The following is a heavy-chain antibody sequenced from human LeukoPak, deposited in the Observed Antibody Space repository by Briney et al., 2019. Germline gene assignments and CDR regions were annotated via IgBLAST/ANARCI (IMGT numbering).Heavy chain of an antibody. CDR3: ARTRGYSGYDPYFDL. CDR1: GGSFSGYY. CDR2: INHSGST. J-gene: IGHJ2*01. D-gene: IGHD5-12*01. Sequence: SETLSLTCAVYGGSFSGYYWSWIRQPPGKGLEWIGEINHSGSTNYNPSLKSRVTISVDTSKNQFSLKLSSVTAADTAVYYCARTRGYSGYDPYFDLWGRGTLVTVSS. V-gene: IGHV4-34*01.